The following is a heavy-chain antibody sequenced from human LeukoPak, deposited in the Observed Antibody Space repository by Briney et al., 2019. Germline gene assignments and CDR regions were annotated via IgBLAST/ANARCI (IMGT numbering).Heavy chain of an antibody. CDR3: ARDRGYGGNSITLFPAYYFDY. Sequence: ASVKVSCKASGYTFTSYYMHWVRQAPGQGLEWMGIINPSGGSTSYAQKFQGRVTMTRDMSTSTVYMELSSLRSEDTAVYYCARDRGYGGNSITLFPAYYFDYWGQGTLVTVSS. J-gene: IGHJ4*02. CDR1: GYTFTSYY. CDR2: INPSGGST. V-gene: IGHV1-46*01. D-gene: IGHD4-23*01.